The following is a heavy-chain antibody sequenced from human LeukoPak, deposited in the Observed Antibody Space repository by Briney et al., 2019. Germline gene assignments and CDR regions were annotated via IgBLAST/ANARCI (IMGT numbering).Heavy chain of an antibody. CDR2: IYHSGST. CDR3: ATLTGYSSESWFDP. Sequence: SETLSLTCAVSGGSISSSNWWSWVHQPPGKGLEWIGEIYHSGSTNYNPSLKSRVTISVDTSKNQFSLKLSSVTAADTAVYYCATLTGYSSESWFDPWGQGILVTVSS. CDR1: GGSISSSNW. V-gene: IGHV4-4*02. D-gene: IGHD3-9*01. J-gene: IGHJ5*02.